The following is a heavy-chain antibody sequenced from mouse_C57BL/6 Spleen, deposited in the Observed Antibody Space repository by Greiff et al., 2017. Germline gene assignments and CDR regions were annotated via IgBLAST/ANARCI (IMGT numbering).Heavy chain of an antibody. V-gene: IGHV1-53*01. Sequence: VQLQQSGTELVKPGASVKLSCKASGYTFTSYWMHWVKQRPGQGLEWIGNINPSNGGTNYNEKFKSKATLTVDKSSSTAYMQLSSLTSEDSAVYYCARYNYYGSYYYAMDYWGQGTSVTVSS. CDR2: INPSNGGT. CDR3: ARYNYYGSYYYAMDY. J-gene: IGHJ4*01. CDR1: GYTFTSYW. D-gene: IGHD1-1*01.